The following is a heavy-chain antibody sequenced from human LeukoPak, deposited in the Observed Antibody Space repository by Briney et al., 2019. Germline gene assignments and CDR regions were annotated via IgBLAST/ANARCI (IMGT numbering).Heavy chain of an antibody. D-gene: IGHD3-10*01. CDR3: ARVVRGVIITASPYYYYYMDV. V-gene: IGHV3-23*01. J-gene: IGHJ6*03. CDR1: GFTFSSYA. Sequence: GGSLRLSCAASGFTFSSYAMSWVRQAPGKGLEWVSAISGSGGSTYYADSVKGRFTISRDNAKNSLYLQMNSLRAEDTAVYYCARVVRGVIITASPYYYYYMDVWGKGTTVTVSS. CDR2: ISGSGGST.